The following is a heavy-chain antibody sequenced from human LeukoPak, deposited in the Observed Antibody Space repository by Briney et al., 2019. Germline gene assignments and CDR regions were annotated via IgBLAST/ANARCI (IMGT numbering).Heavy chain of an antibody. V-gene: IGHV4-34*01. CDR2: INHSGST. CDR1: AGSFSGYY. J-gene: IGHJ3*02. Sequence: SETLSLTRAVYAGSFSGYYWSWIRQPPGKGLDWIGEINHSGSTNYNPSLKGRVTISVDTSKDQFSLKLSSVTAADTAVYYCARDHSSWFDAFDIWGQGTMVTVSS. D-gene: IGHD6-13*01. CDR3: ARDHSSWFDAFDI.